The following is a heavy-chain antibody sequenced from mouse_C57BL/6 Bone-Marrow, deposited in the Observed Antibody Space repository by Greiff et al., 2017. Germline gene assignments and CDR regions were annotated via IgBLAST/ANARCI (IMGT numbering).Heavy chain of an antibody. D-gene: IGHD1-1*01. Sequence: EVQLVESGGGLVQPGGSLKLSCAASGFTFSDYYMYWVRQTPEKRLEWVAYISNGGGSTYYPDTVKGRFTISRDNAKNTLYLQMSRLKSEDTAMYYCARSYYYGSSPDYWGQGTTLTVSS. CDR3: ARSYYYGSSPDY. CDR2: ISNGGGST. J-gene: IGHJ2*01. CDR1: GFTFSDYY. V-gene: IGHV5-12*01.